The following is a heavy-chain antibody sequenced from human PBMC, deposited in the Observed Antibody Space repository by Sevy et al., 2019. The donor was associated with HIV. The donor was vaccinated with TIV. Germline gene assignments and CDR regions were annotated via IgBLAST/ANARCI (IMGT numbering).Heavy chain of an antibody. CDR3: ARAEKYDYVWGSYRYYFDY. CDR1: GFTFSSYA. J-gene: IGHJ4*02. Sequence: GESLKISCAASGFTFSSYAMHWVRQAPGKGLEWVAVISYDGSNKYYADSVKGRFTISRVNSKNTLYLQMNSLRAEDTAVYYCARAEKYDYVWGSYRYYFDYWGQGTLVTVSS. D-gene: IGHD3-16*02. CDR2: ISYDGSNK. V-gene: IGHV3-30*04.